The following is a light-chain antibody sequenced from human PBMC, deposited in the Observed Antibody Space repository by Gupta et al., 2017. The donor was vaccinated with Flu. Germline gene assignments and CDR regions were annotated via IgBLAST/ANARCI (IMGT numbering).Light chain of an antibody. J-gene: IGLJ1*01. CDR1: SSDVGGYNY. CDR2: DVS. CDR3: CSYAGSHISV. V-gene: IGLV2-11*01. Sequence: QSALTQPRSVSGSPGQSVTISCTGTSSDVGGYNYVSWYQQHPGQAHKLMIYDVSKRLAGVPDRFSGSKAGNTASLTISGLQAEDEADYYCCSYAGSHISVFGTGTKVTVL.